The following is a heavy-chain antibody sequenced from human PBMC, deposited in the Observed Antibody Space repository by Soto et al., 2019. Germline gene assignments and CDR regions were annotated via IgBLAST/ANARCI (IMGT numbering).Heavy chain of an antibody. CDR2: IYYIGST. V-gene: IGHV4-30-4*01. Sequence: QVQLQESGPGLVKPSQTLSLTCTVSGGSISSGDYYWSWNRKPPGKGLEWIGYIYYIGSTYYNPSLKIRVTISVDSSKNQFSLKLSSVTAADTAVYYCAGDLFWSGSTVWGMDVWGQGTTVTVSS. CDR1: GGSISSGDYY. D-gene: IGHD3-3*01. CDR3: AGDLFWSGSTVWGMDV. J-gene: IGHJ6*02.